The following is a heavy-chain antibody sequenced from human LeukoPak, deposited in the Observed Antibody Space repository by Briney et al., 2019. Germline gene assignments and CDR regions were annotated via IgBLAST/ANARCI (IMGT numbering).Heavy chain of an antibody. D-gene: IGHD3-10*02. CDR1: GGSISSDSYY. Sequence: SETLSLTCTVSGGSISSDSYYWSWIRQPAGKGLEWIGRIYTSGSTNYNPSLKSRVTISVDTSKNQFSLKLSSVTAADTAVYYCARATMLGDYFDYWGQGTLVTVSS. CDR3: ARATMLGDYFDY. CDR2: IYTSGST. J-gene: IGHJ4*02. V-gene: IGHV4-61*02.